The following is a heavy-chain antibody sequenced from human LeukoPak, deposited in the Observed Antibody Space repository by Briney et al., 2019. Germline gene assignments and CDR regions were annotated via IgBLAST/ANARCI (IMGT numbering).Heavy chain of an antibody. Sequence: GGSLRLSCAASGFTFSSYGMHWVRQAPGKGLEWVAVIWYDGSNKYYADSVKGRFTISRDNSKNTLYLQMNSLRAEDTAVYYCARWANSSSWYHTISYFDYWGQGTLVTVSS. J-gene: IGHJ4*02. CDR2: IWYDGSNK. CDR1: GFTFSSYG. V-gene: IGHV3-33*01. D-gene: IGHD6-13*01. CDR3: ARWANSSSWYHTISYFDY.